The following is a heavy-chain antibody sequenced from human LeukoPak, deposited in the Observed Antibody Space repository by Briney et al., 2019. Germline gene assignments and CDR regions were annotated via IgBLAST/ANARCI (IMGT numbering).Heavy chain of an antibody. V-gene: IGHV4-39*01. J-gene: IGHJ4*02. CDR3: ARHGQDSTDY. CDR2: IYFSGSA. D-gene: IGHD2/OR15-2a*01. Sequence: SESLSLTCIVSSGSISKSAYYWGWIRHPPGEGRGWIGSIYFSGSAYYRQSLKSRVTMSVDTSTNQFSLSLRSVTAADTAMYFCARHGQDSTDYWGQGTLVTVSS. CDR1: SGSISKSAYY.